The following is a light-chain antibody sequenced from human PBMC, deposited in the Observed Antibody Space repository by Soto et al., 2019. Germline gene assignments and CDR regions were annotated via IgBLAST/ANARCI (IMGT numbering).Light chain of an antibody. Sequence: DIQMTQSPSSLPASVGDRVTITCRASQGIGNYLVWYQQKPGKAPRLLIYGASILQSGVPSRFSGSGSGTYFSLTISSLQPEDAATYYCQKYDTVPWTFGQGTKVEIK. CDR2: GAS. CDR3: QKYDTVPWT. CDR1: QGIGNY. V-gene: IGKV1-27*01. J-gene: IGKJ1*01.